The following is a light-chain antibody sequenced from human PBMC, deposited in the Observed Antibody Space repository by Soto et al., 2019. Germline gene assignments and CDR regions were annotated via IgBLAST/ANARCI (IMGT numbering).Light chain of an antibody. Sequence: DIVLTQTPLSSPVTPGQPASISCKSGRSLVHRNGNTYLSWLLQRPGQPPRLLIYKVSNRLSGVPDRFSGSGAGTDFTLNISRVEAEDVGVYYCMQATQLPLTLGGGTKVDIK. J-gene: IGKJ4*01. CDR3: MQATQLPLT. V-gene: IGKV2-24*01. CDR2: KVS. CDR1: RSLVHRNGNTY.